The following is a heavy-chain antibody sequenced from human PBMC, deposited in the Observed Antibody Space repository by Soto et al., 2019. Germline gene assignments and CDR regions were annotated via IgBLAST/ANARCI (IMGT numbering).Heavy chain of an antibody. J-gene: IGHJ4*02. CDR1: GGSISSYY. D-gene: IGHD4-17*01. CDR2: IYYSGST. Sequence: ASETLSLTCTVSGGSISSYYWSWIRRPPGKGLEWIGYIYYSGSTNYNSSLKSRVTISVDTSKNQFSLKLSSVTAADTAVYYCARLPGHYGDYLFDYWGQGTLVTVS. CDR3: ARLPGHYGDYLFDY. V-gene: IGHV4-59*08.